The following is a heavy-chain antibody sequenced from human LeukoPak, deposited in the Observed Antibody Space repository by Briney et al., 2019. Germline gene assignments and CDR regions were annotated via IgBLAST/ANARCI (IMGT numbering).Heavy chain of an antibody. J-gene: IGHJ3*02. D-gene: IGHD3-22*01. CDR2: IYTSGST. Sequence: ASETLSLTCTVSGGSISSYYWSWIQQPAGKGLEWIGRIYTSGSTNYNPSLKSRVTMSVDTSKNQFSLKLSSVTAADTAVYYCAGTNTYYYDSSGYYGLRLGAFDIWGQGTMVTVTS. CDR3: AGTNTYYYDSSGYYGLRLGAFDI. CDR1: GGSISSYY. V-gene: IGHV4-4*07.